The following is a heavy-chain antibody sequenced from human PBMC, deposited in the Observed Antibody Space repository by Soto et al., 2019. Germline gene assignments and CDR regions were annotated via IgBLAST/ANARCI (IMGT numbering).Heavy chain of an antibody. D-gene: IGHD2-15*01. J-gene: IGHJ4*02. V-gene: IGHV3-23*01. CDR3: AKARKWSDFDY. Sequence: GGSLRLSCAASGFIFSDYGMNWVRQAPGKGLEWVSTISSRGGSTYYADSVKGRFTISRDSSKNTVFLQMNSLRAEDTAIYYWAKARKWSDFDYWGQGTPVTVSS. CDR2: ISSRGGST. CDR1: GFIFSDYG.